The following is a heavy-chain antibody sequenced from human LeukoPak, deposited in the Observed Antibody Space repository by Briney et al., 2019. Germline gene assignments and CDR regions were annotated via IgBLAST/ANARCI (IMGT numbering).Heavy chain of an antibody. Sequence: GGSLRLSCAASGFTFSSYSMNWVRQAPGKGLEWVSSISSSSSYIYYADSVKGRFTISRDNAKNSLYLQMNSLRAEDTAVYYCARDPRPAGIAAAGTGYWGQETLVTVSS. CDR2: ISSSSSYI. CDR1: GFTFSSYS. D-gene: IGHD6-13*01. J-gene: IGHJ4*02. V-gene: IGHV3-21*01. CDR3: ARDPRPAGIAAAGTGY.